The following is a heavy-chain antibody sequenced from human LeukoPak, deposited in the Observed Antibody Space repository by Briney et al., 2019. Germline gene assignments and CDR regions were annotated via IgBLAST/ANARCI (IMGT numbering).Heavy chain of an antibody. V-gene: IGHV4-38-2*02. CDR1: GHSICIGFY. Sequence: SDTLSLTCSVSGHSICIGFYWGWIGQSPGKGLEWIGSIYYSGSRYSSPSLKSRVSISVDTSKNQFSLNLTSVTAADTAVYYCARDLPYDVWSDTYTHWGQGILVTASS. D-gene: IGHD3-3*01. CDR2: IYYSGSR. CDR3: ARDLPYDVWSDTYTH. J-gene: IGHJ4*02.